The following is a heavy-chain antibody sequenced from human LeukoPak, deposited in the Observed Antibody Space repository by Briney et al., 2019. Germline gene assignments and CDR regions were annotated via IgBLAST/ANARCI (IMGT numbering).Heavy chain of an antibody. CDR1: GISFSNYW. Sequence: GGSLRLSCAASGISFSNYWMSWVRQAPGKGLEWVANIKEDGSEKNYVDSVKGRFTISRDNAKNSLYLQMNSLRAEDTAVYYCARKDSSPRTFDYWAQGTLVTVSS. J-gene: IGHJ4*02. CDR3: ARKDSSPRTFDY. D-gene: IGHD3-22*01. V-gene: IGHV3-7*01. CDR2: IKEDGSEK.